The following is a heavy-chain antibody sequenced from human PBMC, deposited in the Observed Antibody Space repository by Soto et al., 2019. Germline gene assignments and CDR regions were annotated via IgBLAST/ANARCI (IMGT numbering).Heavy chain of an antibody. D-gene: IGHD2-2*01. Sequence: GASVKVSCKASGYTFTSYYMHWVRQAPGQGLEWMGIINPSGGSTSYAQKFQGRVTMTRDTSTSTVYMELSSLRSEDTAVYYCARDSVAAIYTNCSSTSCPRYYYGMDVWGQGATVTVSS. CDR1: GYTFTSYY. V-gene: IGHV1-46*01. CDR3: ARDSVAAIYTNCSSTSCPRYYYGMDV. CDR2: INPSGGST. J-gene: IGHJ6*02.